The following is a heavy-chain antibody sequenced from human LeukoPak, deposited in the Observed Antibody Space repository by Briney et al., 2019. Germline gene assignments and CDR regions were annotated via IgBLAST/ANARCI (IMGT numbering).Heavy chain of an antibody. CDR1: GFTFNEYG. D-gene: IGHD6-13*01. V-gene: IGHV3-30*18. CDR2: ISYDGSNK. CDR3: AKDQSGAAGYYYYGMDV. J-gene: IGHJ6*02. Sequence: GGSLRLSCAVSGFTFNEYGMHWVRQAPGKGLEWVAVISYDGSNKYYADSVKGRFTISRDNSKNTLYLQMNSLRAEDTAVYYCAKDQSGAAGYYYYGMDVWGQGTTVTVSS.